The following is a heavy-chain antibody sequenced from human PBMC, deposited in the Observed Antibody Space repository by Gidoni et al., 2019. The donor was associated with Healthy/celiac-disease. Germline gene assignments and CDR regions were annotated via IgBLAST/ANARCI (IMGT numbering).Heavy chain of an antibody. J-gene: IGHJ3*02. CDR1: GFTFSSYA. CDR2: ISYDGSNK. CDR3: AREKGSSSWYKDSAFDI. Sequence: QVQLVESGGGVVQPGRSLRLSCAASGFTFSSYAMHWVRQAPGKGLEWVAVISYDGSNKYYADSVKGRFTISRDNSKNTLYLQMNSLRAEDTAVYYCAREKGSSSWYKDSAFDIWGQGTMVTVSS. D-gene: IGHD6-13*01. V-gene: IGHV3-30-3*01.